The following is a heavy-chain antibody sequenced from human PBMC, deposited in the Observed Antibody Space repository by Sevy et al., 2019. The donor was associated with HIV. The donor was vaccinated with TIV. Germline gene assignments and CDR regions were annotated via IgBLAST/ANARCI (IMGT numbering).Heavy chain of an antibody. CDR2: IRYDGSNK. D-gene: IGHD2-2*02. J-gene: IGHJ3*02. CDR3: AKEGWAISAFDI. V-gene: IGHV3-30*02. Sequence: GGSLRLSCAASGFTFSSYGMHWVRQAPGKGLEWVAFIRYDGSNKYYADSVKGRFTISRDNSKNTLYLQMNSQRAEDTAVYYCAKEGWAISAFDIWGQGTMVTVSS. CDR1: GFTFSSYG.